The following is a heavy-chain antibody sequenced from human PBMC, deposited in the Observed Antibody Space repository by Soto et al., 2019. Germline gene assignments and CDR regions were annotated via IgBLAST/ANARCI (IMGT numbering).Heavy chain of an antibody. CDR1: GYTFTSYY. Sequence: ASVKVSCKASGYTFTSYYMHWVRQAPGQGLEWMGIINPSGGSTSYAQKLQGRVTMTRDTSTSTVYMELSSLIFEDTAVYYCARTNDFWSGYYPTSAEYFQHWGQGTLVTVSS. CDR3: ARTNDFWSGYYPTSAEYFQH. V-gene: IGHV1-46*03. J-gene: IGHJ1*01. D-gene: IGHD3-3*01. CDR2: INPSGGST.